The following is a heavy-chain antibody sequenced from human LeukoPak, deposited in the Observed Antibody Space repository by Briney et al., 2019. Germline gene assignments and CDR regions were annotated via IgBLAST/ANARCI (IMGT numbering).Heavy chain of an antibody. CDR1: GFTFSIYA. V-gene: IGHV3-23*01. CDR3: ARATEITMVRGVIMDGFDY. CDR2: ISGSGGST. Sequence: GGSLRLSCAASGFTFSIYAMSWVRQAPGKGLEWVSAISGSGGSTYYADSVKGRFTISRDNSKNTLYLQMNSLRAEDTAVYYCARATEITMVRGVIMDGFDYWGQGTLVTVSS. J-gene: IGHJ4*02. D-gene: IGHD3-10*01.